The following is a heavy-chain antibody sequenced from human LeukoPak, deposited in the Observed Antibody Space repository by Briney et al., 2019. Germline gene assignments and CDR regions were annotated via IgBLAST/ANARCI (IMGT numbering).Heavy chain of an antibody. Sequence: PGGSLRLSCAASGXTFSSYGMHWVRQAPGKGLEWVAVISYDGSNKYYADSVKGRFTISRDNSKNTLYLQMNSLRAEDTAVYYCAKIWGGVFGFDYWGQGTLVTVSS. J-gene: IGHJ4*02. D-gene: IGHD3-16*01. CDR1: GXTFSSYG. CDR3: AKIWGGVFGFDY. CDR2: ISYDGSNK. V-gene: IGHV3-30*18.